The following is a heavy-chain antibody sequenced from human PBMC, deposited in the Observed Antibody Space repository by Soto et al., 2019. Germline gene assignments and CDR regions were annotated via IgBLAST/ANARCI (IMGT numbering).Heavy chain of an antibody. V-gene: IGHV4-4*02. CDR1: GGSISSSNW. CDR2: IYHSGST. J-gene: IGHJ6*02. D-gene: IGHD3-10*01. CDR3: AREFGSGSYGMDV. Sequence: TSETLSLTCAVSGGSISSSNWWSWVRQPPGKGLEWIGEIYHSGSTNYNPSLKSRVTISVDKSKNQFSLKLSSVTAADTAVYYCAREFGSGSYGMDVWGQGTTVTVSS.